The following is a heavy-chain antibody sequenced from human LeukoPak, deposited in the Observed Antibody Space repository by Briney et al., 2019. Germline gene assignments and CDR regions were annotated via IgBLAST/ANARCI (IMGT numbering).Heavy chain of an antibody. V-gene: IGHV3-15*01. CDR2: IQRKADGGTT. CDR1: GFTFSNTW. CDR3: TTESSGGSDN. D-gene: IGHD1-26*01. Sequence: GGSWESSCAAPGFTFSNTWMSWFRQGPGKGRGWVGRIQRKADGGTTDYAAPVKGRFTISRDDSENTLYLQMNSLRIEDTAVYYCTTESSGGSDNWGQGTLVTVSS. J-gene: IGHJ4*02.